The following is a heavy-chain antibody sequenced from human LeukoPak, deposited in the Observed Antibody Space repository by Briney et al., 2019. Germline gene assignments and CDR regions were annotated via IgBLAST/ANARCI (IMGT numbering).Heavy chain of an antibody. CDR3: ARGSGTHH. V-gene: IGHV3-21*01. D-gene: IGHD3-10*01. J-gene: IGHJ5*02. Sequence: GGSLRLSCAASGFSFGGHSMNWVRQAPGKGLEWVSSISKSGTYIYYADSVRGRFTISRDNANNSLYLQMNSLRAEDTALYYCARGSGTHHWGQGTLVSVSS. CDR2: ISKSGTYI. CDR1: GFSFGGHS.